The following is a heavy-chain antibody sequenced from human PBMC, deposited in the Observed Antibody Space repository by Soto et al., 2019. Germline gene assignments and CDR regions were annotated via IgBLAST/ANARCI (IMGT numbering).Heavy chain of an antibody. D-gene: IGHD3-10*01. CDR3: AHRQTMTDPYYYGSGRYDY. CDR2: IYWDDDK. CDR1: GFSLSTSGVG. V-gene: IGHV2-5*02. Sequence: SGPTLVNPTQTLTLTCTFSGFSLSTSGVGVGWIRQPPGKALEWLALIYWDDDKRYSPSLKSRLTITKDTSKNQVVLTMTNMDPVDTATYYCAHRQTMTDPYYYGSGRYDYWGQGTLVTGSS. J-gene: IGHJ4*02.